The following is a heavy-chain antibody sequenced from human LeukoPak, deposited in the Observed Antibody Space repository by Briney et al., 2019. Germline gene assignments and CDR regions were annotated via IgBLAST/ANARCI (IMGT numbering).Heavy chain of an antibody. D-gene: IGHD6-19*01. V-gene: IGHV3-53*01. CDR3: AKSGSVWYYFDY. J-gene: IGHJ4*02. Sequence: GGSLRLSCAASGFTVSSNYMSWVRQAPGKGLEWVSVIYSGGSTYYADSVKGRFTISRDNSKNTLYLQMNSLRAEDTAVYYCAKSGSVWYYFDYWGQGTLVTVSS. CDR1: GFTVSSNY. CDR2: IYSGGST.